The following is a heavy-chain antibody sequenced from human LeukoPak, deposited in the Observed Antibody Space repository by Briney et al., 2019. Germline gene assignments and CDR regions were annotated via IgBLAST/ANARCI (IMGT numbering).Heavy chain of an antibody. CDR1: EFSVGSNY. J-gene: IGHJ6*03. D-gene: IGHD1-1*01. CDR2: IYYSGST. CDR3: ARESWNDNYYYYMDV. Sequence: GSLRLSCAASEFSVGSNYMTWVRQAPGKGLEWIGNIYYSGSTYYNPSLKSRVTISVDTSKNHFSLKLSSVTAADTAVYYCARESWNDNYYYYMDVWGKGTTVTISS. V-gene: IGHV4-59*02.